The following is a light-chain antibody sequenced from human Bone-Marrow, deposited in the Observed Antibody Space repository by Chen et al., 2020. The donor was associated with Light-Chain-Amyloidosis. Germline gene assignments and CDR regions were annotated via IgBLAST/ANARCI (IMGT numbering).Light chain of an antibody. CDR3: QAWDSNMVV. CDR1: KLGEKY. V-gene: IGLV3-1*01. CDR2: QDN. Sequence: SYELTQPPSVSVSPGQTASITCSGDKLGEKYACWYQQKPGQSPVLVIYQDNKRPSGISERFFGSNSGDTATLTLGGTQAMDAADYYCQAWDSNMVVFGGGTQLTVL. J-gene: IGLJ2*01.